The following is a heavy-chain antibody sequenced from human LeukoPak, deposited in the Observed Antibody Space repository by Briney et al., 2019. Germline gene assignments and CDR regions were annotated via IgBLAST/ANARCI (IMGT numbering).Heavy chain of an antibody. Sequence: PSETLSLTCTASGGSISSYYWSWIRQPPGKGLEWIGYIYYSGSTNYNPSLKSRVTISVDTSKNQFSLKLSSVTAADTAVYYCARGRGYSYVIDAFDIWGQGTMVTVSS. CDR2: IYYSGST. CDR3: ARGRGYSYVIDAFDI. J-gene: IGHJ3*02. CDR1: GGSISSYY. V-gene: IGHV4-59*01. D-gene: IGHD5-18*01.